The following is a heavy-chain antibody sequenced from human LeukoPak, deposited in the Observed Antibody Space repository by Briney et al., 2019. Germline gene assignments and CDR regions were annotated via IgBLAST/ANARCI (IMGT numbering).Heavy chain of an antibody. V-gene: IGHV3-23*01. CDR2: MSGSGGST. J-gene: IGHJ6*02. D-gene: IGHD6-19*01. CDR1: GFTFNSYA. CDR3: AKERNSGWYGYYGMDV. Sequence: PGGSLRLSCAASGFTFNSYAMNWVRQAPGKGLEWVSAMSGSGGSTHYADSVKGRFTISRDNSKNTLYLQMNSLRAEDTAAYYCAKERNSGWYGYYGMDVWGQGTTVTVSS.